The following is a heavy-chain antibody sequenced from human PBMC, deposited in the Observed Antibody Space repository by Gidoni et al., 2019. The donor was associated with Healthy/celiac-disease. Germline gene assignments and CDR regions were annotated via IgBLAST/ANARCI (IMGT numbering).Heavy chain of an antibody. D-gene: IGHD6-13*01. CDR1: GGSFSGYY. J-gene: IGHJ4*02. Sequence: QVQLQQWGAGLLKPSETLSLTCAAYGGSFSGYYWSWIRQPPGKGLEWIGDINHRGSTNSHPSLTSRVTISVDTSTHQFSLKLSSVTAADTAVYYCARTTLDGYSSSWGQGTLVTVSS. CDR2: INHRGST. CDR3: ARTTLDGYSSS. V-gene: IGHV4-34*01.